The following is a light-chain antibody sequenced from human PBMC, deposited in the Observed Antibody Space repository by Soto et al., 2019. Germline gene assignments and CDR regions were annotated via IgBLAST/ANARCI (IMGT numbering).Light chain of an antibody. Sequence: QSVLTQPPSVSAAPGQKVTISCSGSSSNIGNNYVSWYQQLPGTAPKLLIYEDDKRPSGIPDRFSGSKSGTSATLGITGLQTGDEADYYCGAWDSSLDADVVFGGGTQLTVL. V-gene: IGLV1-51*02. CDR1: SSNIGNNY. CDR2: EDD. J-gene: IGLJ2*01. CDR3: GAWDSSLDADVV.